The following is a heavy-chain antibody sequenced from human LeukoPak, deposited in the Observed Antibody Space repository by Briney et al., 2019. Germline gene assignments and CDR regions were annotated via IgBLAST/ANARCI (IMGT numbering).Heavy chain of an antibody. V-gene: IGHV5-51*01. CDR1: GYNFPSYW. D-gene: IGHD2-15*01. J-gene: IGHJ3*02. CDR3: ARHLLPAAVTSYDAFDI. CDR2: IYPGDSDI. Sequence: GESLKISCKGFGYNFPSYWIGWVRQMSGKGLEWMVIIYPGDSDIRNNPSFQGQVTISADKSVSTAYLQWSSLKASDTALYYCARHLLPAAVTSYDAFDIWGQGTMVTVSS.